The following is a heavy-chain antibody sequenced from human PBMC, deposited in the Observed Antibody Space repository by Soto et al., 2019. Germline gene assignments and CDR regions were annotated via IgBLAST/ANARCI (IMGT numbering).Heavy chain of an antibody. V-gene: IGHV1-58*01. Sequence: SVKVSCKASGFTFTSSAVQWLLQARGQRLEWIGWIVVGSGNTNYAQKFQERVTITRDMSTSTAYMELSSLRSEDTAVYYCAADRRITIFGVVDDAFDIWGQGTMVTVSS. CDR1: GFTFTSSA. CDR3: AADRRITIFGVVDDAFDI. D-gene: IGHD3-3*01. CDR2: IVVGSGNT. J-gene: IGHJ3*02.